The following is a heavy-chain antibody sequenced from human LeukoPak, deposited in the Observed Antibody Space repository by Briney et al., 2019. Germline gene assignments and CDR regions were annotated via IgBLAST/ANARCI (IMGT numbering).Heavy chain of an antibody. CDR2: IYYSGST. CDR1: GGSISSYY. D-gene: IGHD6-13*01. V-gene: IGHV4-59*01. J-gene: IGHJ3*02. CDR3: ARSHPPAYSSSWFRSFDI. Sequence: SETLSLTCTVSGGSISSYYWSWIRQPPGKGLEWIGYIYYSGSTNYNPSLKSRVTISVATSKNQFSLKLSSVTAADTAVYSCARSHPPAYSSSWFRSFDIWGQGTMVTVSS.